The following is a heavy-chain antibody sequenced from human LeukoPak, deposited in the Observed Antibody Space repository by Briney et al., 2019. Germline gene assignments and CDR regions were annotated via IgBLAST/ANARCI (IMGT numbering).Heavy chain of an antibody. V-gene: IGHV3-9*03. CDR1: GFTFSSYA. Sequence: PGGSLRLSCAASGFTFSSYAMGWVRQAPGKGLEWVSGISWNSGSIGYADSVKGRFTISRDNAKNSLYLQMNSLRAEDMALYYCAKDISNYYGSGSYYTLWGQGTLVTVSS. CDR2: ISWNSGSI. CDR3: AKDISNYYGSGSYYTL. D-gene: IGHD3-10*01. J-gene: IGHJ4*02.